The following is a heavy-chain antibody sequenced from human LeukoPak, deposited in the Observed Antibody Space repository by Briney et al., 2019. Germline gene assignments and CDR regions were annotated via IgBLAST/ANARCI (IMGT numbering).Heavy chain of an antibody. CDR2: IKEDGTEK. V-gene: IGHV3-7*01. CDR1: GFTFNDFW. J-gene: IGHJ4*02. D-gene: IGHD3-22*01. Sequence: GGSLRLSCAGSGFTFNDFWMTWVRQTPGKGLEWVANIKEDGTEKNLVDSVKGRFTISRDNSKNTLYLQMNSLRAEDTAVYYCAKQAPDYYDSSGYYYDYWGQGTLVTVSS. CDR3: AKQAPDYYDSSGYYYDY.